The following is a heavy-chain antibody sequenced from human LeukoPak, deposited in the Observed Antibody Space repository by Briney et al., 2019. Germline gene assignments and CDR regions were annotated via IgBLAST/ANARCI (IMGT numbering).Heavy chain of an antibody. CDR2: ISYDGSNK. Sequence: GGSLRLSCAASGFAFDAYAMHWVRQAPGKGLEWVAVISYDGSNKYYADSVRGRFTISRDDSSNTLYLQMNSLRADDTAVYYCARDASLSSTAVTRGSFFDYWGPGNLVTVSS. CDR1: GFAFDAYA. J-gene: IGHJ4*02. CDR3: ARDASLSSTAVTRGSFFDY. V-gene: IGHV3-30*04. D-gene: IGHD1-26*01.